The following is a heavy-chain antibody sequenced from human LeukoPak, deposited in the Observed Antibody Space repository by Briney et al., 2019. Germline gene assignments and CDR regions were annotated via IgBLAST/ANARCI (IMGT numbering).Heavy chain of an antibody. V-gene: IGHV4-38-2*02. Sequence: EPSETLSLTCTVSGYSISSGYYWGWIRQPPGKGLEWIGEINHSGSTNYNPSLKSRVTISVDTSKNQFSLKLSSVTAADTAVYYCARHRIIVVVPAARQGWFDPWGQGTLVTVSS. CDR3: ARHRIIVVVPAARQGWFDP. CDR2: INHSGST. J-gene: IGHJ5*02. D-gene: IGHD2-2*01. CDR1: GYSISSGYY.